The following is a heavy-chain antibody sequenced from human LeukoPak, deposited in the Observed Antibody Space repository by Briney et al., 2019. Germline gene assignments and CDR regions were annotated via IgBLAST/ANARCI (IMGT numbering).Heavy chain of an antibody. J-gene: IGHJ4*02. CDR2: INHSGST. D-gene: IGHD3-22*01. Sequence: SETLSLTCTVSGYSISSGYYWGWIRQPPGKGLEWIGEINHSGSTNYNPSLKSRVTISVDTSKNQFSLKLSSVTAADTAVYYCARRSRKYYYDSSGYYYFDYWGQGTLVTVSS. CDR1: GYSISSGYY. V-gene: IGHV4-38-2*02. CDR3: ARRSRKYYYDSSGYYYFDY.